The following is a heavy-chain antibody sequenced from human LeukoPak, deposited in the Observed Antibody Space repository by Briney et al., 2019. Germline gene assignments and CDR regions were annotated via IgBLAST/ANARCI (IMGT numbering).Heavy chain of an antibody. D-gene: IGHD1-7*01. Sequence: SETLSLTCTVSGGSISSYYWSWIRQPPGKGLEWIGYFYYSGSTNCNPSLKSRVTMSVDTSKNQFSLKLSSVIAADTAVYYCARLRVTGTLYYFDYWGQGTLVTVSS. CDR1: GGSISSYY. J-gene: IGHJ4*02. CDR3: ARLRVTGTLYYFDY. V-gene: IGHV4-59*01. CDR2: FYYSGST.